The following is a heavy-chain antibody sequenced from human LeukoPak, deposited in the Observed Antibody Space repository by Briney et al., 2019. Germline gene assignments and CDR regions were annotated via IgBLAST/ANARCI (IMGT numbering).Heavy chain of an antibody. D-gene: IGHD4-17*01. Sequence: SQTLSLTCTVSGGSISSGSYYWSWIRQPAGKGLEWIGRIYGSGSTDYNPSLKSRVTISVDTSKNQFSLKLNSVTAADTAVYYCARDDYGDSGYYYFGMDVWGQGTTVTVSS. CDR2: IYGSGST. V-gene: IGHV4-61*02. J-gene: IGHJ6*02. CDR1: GGSISSGSYY. CDR3: ARDDYGDSGYYYFGMDV.